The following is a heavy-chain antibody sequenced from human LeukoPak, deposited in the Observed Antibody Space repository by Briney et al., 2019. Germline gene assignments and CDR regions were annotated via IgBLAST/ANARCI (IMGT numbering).Heavy chain of an antibody. CDR3: ARDGVPAAIPHYYYYMDV. CDR1: GFTFSSYA. J-gene: IGHJ6*03. CDR2: ISYDGSNK. D-gene: IGHD2-2*02. V-gene: IGHV3-30*01. Sequence: GGSLRLSCAASGFTFSSYAMHWVRQAPGKGLEWVAVISYDGSNKYYADSVKGRFTISRDNSKNTLYLQMNSLRAEDTAVYYCARDGVPAAIPHYYYYMDVWGRGTTVTVSS.